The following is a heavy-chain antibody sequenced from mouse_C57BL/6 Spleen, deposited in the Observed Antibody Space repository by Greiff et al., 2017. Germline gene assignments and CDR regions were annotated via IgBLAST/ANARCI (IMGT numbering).Heavy chain of an antibody. V-gene: IGHV2-3*01. D-gene: IGHD1-1*01. J-gene: IGHJ4*01. Sequence: VQVVESGPGLVAPSQSLSITCTVSGFSLTSYGVSWVRQPPGKGLEWLGVIWGDGSTNYHSPLISSLGISKDNSKSQVFLTLNRLQTVDTATYYGANFAGSSFYAMDYWGQGTSVTVSS. CDR3: ANFAGSSFYAMDY. CDR2: IWGDGST. CDR1: GFSLTSYG.